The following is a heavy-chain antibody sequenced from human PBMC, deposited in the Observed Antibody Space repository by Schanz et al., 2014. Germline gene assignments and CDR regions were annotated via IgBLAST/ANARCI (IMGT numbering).Heavy chain of an antibody. CDR1: GYTFTSYG. V-gene: IGHV1-18*01. Sequence: QAQLVQSGAEVKKPGASVKVSCKASGYTFTSYGISWVRQAPGQGLEWMGWISAYNGNTKYPQKLQGRVTMTADTSTNTAYMELRSLRSDDTAVYYCARGIGGYGANNYFDYWGQGTLXTVSS. CDR2: ISAYNGNT. J-gene: IGHJ4*02. D-gene: IGHD5-12*01. CDR3: ARGIGGYGANNYFDY.